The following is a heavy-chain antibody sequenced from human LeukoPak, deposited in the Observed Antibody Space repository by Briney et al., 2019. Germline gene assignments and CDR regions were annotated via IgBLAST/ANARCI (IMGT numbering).Heavy chain of an antibody. J-gene: IGHJ6*03. CDR3: ARVRAAARLGYYYYYMDV. D-gene: IGHD6-13*01. V-gene: IGHV1-18*01. CDR1: GYTFTSYG. Sequence: ASVKVSCKASGYTFTSYGISWVRQAPGQGLEWMGWTSAYNGNTNYAQKLQGRVTMTTDTSTSTAYMELRSLRSDDTAVYYCARVRAAARLGYYYYYMDVWGKGTTVTISS. CDR2: TSAYNGNT.